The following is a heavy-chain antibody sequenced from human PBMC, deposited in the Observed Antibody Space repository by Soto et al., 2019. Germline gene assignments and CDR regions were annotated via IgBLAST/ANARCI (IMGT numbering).Heavy chain of an antibody. CDR3: YRVSSWGKGHSDAFDI. V-gene: IGHV1-2*04. CDR1: GYTFTGYY. Sequence: ASVKVSCKASGYTFTGYYMHWVRQAPGQGLEWMGWIHPNSGGTKYAQKFQGWGTMTRDTSISTAYMEVTMLRSDDTAVYYCYRVSSWGKGHSDAFDIWGQGTLVTVSS. J-gene: IGHJ3*02. D-gene: IGHD2-15*01. CDR2: IHPNSGGT.